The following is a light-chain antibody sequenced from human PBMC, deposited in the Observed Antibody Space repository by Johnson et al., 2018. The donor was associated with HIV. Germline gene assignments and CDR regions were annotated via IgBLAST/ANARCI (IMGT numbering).Light chain of an antibody. CDR3: GTWDGSLSVYV. V-gene: IGLV1-51*01. Sequence: QSVLTQPPSVSAAPGQKVTISCSGSSSNIGNNYVSWYQQLPGTAPKLLIYDNNKRPSGIPARFSGSKSATSATLDITGLQTGDAADYYCGTWDGSLSVYVFGAGTEVTVL. CDR1: SSNIGNNY. CDR2: DNN. J-gene: IGLJ1*01.